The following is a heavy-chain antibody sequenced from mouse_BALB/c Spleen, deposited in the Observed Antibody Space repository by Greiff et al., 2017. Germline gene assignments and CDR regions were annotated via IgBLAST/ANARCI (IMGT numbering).Heavy chain of an antibody. J-gene: IGHJ3*01. V-gene: IGHV7-3*02. CDR3: ARGGTMIRFAY. Sequence: EVQGVESGGGLVQPGGSLRLSCATSGFTFTDYYMSWVRQPPGKALEWLGFIRNKANGYTTEYSASVKGRFTISRDNSQSILYLQMNTLRAEDSATYYCARGGTMIRFAYWGQGTLVTVSA. D-gene: IGHD2-4*01. CDR2: IRNKANGYTT. CDR1: GFTFTDYY.